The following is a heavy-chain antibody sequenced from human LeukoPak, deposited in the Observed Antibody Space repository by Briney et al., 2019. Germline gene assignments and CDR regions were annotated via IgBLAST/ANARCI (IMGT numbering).Heavy chain of an antibody. CDR3: AKVDYDFWSGLYYFDY. Sequence: GGFLRLSCAASGFTFSSYAMSWVRQAPGKGLEWVSAISGSGGSTYYADSVKGRFTISRDNSKNTLYLQMNSLRAEDTAVYYCAKVDYDFWSGLYYFDYWGQGTLVTVSS. V-gene: IGHV3-23*01. CDR2: ISGSGGST. CDR1: GFTFSSYA. D-gene: IGHD3-3*01. J-gene: IGHJ4*02.